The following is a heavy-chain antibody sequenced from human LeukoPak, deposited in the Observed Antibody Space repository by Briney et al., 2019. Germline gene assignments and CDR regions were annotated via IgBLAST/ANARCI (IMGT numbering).Heavy chain of an antibody. Sequence: SETLSLTCTVSGRSISSSSYYSGRISQPPGKGMERTGSIYYGGRTYYNSSVKSRVTISVDTSKNQFSLKLSSVTAADTAVYYCARHVVDTAMVERDWFDPWGQGTLVTVSS. V-gene: IGHV4-39*01. CDR2: IYYGGRT. J-gene: IGHJ5*02. CDR3: ARHVVDTAMVERDWFDP. D-gene: IGHD5-18*01. CDR1: GRSISSSSYY.